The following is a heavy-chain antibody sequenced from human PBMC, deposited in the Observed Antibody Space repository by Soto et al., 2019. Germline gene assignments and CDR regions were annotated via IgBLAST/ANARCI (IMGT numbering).Heavy chain of an antibody. J-gene: IGHJ5*01. V-gene: IGHV4-31*03. CDR2: IYFTGIT. Sequence: PAEPLSITCTVSSGSLSSGGYYWNWIRQHPVKGLEWIGYIYFTGITYSTPSLKSRVTLSVDTSKSQFSLEMRSVTAADTAIYYVVSAPHYHKVNWF. CDR3: VSAPHYHKVNWF. CDR1: SGSLSSGGYY. D-gene: IGHD3-22*01.